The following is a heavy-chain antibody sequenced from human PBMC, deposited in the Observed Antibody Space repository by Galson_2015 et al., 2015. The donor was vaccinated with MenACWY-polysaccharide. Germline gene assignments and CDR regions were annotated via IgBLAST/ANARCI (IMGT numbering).Heavy chain of an antibody. CDR3: AKENSYGGNSNLFDY. V-gene: IGHV3-7*03. J-gene: IGHJ4*02. CDR1: GFGFRGFW. Sequence: SLRLSCAASGFGFRGFWMTWVRQTPGKGLEWVANINEAGSAQYYVDSVQGRFTISRDNAKNPLYLQMNSLRVEDTAVFYCAKENSYGGNSNLFDYWGQGTLVTVSS. CDR2: INEAGSAQ. D-gene: IGHD4-23*01.